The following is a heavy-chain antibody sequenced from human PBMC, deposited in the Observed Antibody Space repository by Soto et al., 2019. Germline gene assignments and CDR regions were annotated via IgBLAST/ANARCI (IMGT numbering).Heavy chain of an antibody. V-gene: IGHV3-11*01. CDR3: ARDRRAAAGLYYYYGMDV. J-gene: IGHJ6*02. CDR1: GFTFSDYY. Sequence: PGGSLRLSCVASGFTFSDYYMSWIRQAPGKGLGWVSYISSSGSTIYYADSVKGRFTISRDNAKNSLYLQMNSLRAEDTAVYYCARDRRAAAGLYYYYGMDVWGQGTTVTVSS. CDR2: ISSSGSTI. D-gene: IGHD6-13*01.